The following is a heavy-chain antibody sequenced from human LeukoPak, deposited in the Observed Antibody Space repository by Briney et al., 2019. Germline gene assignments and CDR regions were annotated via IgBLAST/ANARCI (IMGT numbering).Heavy chain of an antibody. CDR1: GYTFSNYG. Sequence: ASAKVACKTSGYTFSNYGMHWVRQAPRQSLEWMGWINTGNGNTKSSQKFQDRVTLTRDTSASTAYMEPNSLSSEDTAVYYCARVPLHDTSGRYYPHWGQGTLVTVSS. J-gene: IGHJ1*01. CDR3: ARVPLHDTSGRYYPH. V-gene: IGHV1-3*04. CDR2: INTGNGNT. D-gene: IGHD3-22*01.